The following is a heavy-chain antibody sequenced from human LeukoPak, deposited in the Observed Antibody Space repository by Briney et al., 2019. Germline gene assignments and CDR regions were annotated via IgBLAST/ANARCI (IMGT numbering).Heavy chain of an antibody. CDR1: GGSISSSY. Sequence: SEALSLTCTVSGGSISSSYWSWIRQPPGKGLEWIAYIYYSGSINYNPSLKSRVTMSVDTSKNQFSLKLSSVTAADTAVYYCARETVGDAFDIWGQGTMVTVSS. J-gene: IGHJ3*02. CDR3: ARETVGDAFDI. D-gene: IGHD1-26*01. CDR2: IYYSGSI. V-gene: IGHV4-59*12.